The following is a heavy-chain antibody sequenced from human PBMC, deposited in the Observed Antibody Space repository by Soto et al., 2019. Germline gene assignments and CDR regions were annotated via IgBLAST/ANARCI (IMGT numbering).Heavy chain of an antibody. CDR3: ARGGIVAVPAALSSYHDYTNYRFDS. J-gene: IGHJ4*02. CDR2: IIPMFAAS. CDR1: GGSFSDFA. D-gene: IGHD2-15*01. V-gene: IGHV1-69*01. Sequence: QVQLAQSGAEVRKPGSSLKVSCGASGGSFSDFAFSWVRQAPGHGLEWMGGIIPMFAASQYAQRFQDRVTITADESTNTVYLALSSLTADDTATYYCARGGIVAVPAALSSYHDYTNYRFDSWGQGTLVTVSS.